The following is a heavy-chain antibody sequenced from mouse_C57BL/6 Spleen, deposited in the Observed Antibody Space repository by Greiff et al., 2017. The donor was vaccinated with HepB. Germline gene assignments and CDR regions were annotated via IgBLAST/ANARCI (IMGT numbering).Heavy chain of an antibody. J-gene: IGHJ2*01. CDR1: GFTFSDYG. CDR2: ISSGSSTI. Sequence: EVMLVESGGGLVKPGGSLKLSCAASGFTFSDYGMHWVRQAPEKGLEWVAYISSGSSTIYYADTVKGRFTISRDNAKNTLFLQMTSLGSEDTAMYYCEREGDNIYYFDYGGKGTTLTVSS. V-gene: IGHV5-17*01. CDR3: EREGDNIYYFDY.